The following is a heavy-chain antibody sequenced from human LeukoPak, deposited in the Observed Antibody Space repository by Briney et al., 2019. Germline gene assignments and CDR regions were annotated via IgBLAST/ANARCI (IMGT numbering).Heavy chain of an antibody. CDR1: GFTFSSYA. J-gene: IGHJ4*02. V-gene: IGHV3-30*04. D-gene: IGHD3-22*01. CDR3: AEDSSGYPDY. Sequence: GGSLRLSCAASGFTFSSYAMHWVRQAPGKGLEWVAVISYDGSNKYYADSVKGRFTIPRDNSKNTLYLQMNSLRAEDTAVYYCAEDSSGYPDYWGQRTLVTVSS. CDR2: ISYDGSNK.